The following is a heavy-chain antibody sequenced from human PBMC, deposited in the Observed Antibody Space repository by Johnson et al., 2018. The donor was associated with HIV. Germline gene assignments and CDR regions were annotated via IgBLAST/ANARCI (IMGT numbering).Heavy chain of an antibody. Sequence: VQLMESGGGLVQPGGSLRLSCAASGFTFSSYAMHWVRQAPGKGLEYVSAISSNGGSTYYANSVKGRFTISRDNSKNTLYLQMGSLRAEDMAVYYCARGGASGAFDFWGQGTMVTVSS. D-gene: IGHD1-26*01. J-gene: IGHJ3*01. CDR2: ISSNGGST. CDR3: ARGGASGAFDF. CDR1: GFTFSSYA. V-gene: IGHV3-64*01.